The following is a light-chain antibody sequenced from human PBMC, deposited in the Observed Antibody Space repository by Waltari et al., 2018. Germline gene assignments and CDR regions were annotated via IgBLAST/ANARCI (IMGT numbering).Light chain of an antibody. CDR3: QQYNIWPWT. V-gene: IGKV3D-15*01. CDR1: PSAKPS. Sequence: EVVMTQSPATLSVSPGERVSLSCRARPSAKPSLAWYQQTPGQAPRLLLYRASTRAAGVPDRFSGSGSGTEFTLTISSLQSEDSAIYYCQQYNIWPWTFGPGTNVDIK. J-gene: IGKJ1*01. CDR2: RAS.